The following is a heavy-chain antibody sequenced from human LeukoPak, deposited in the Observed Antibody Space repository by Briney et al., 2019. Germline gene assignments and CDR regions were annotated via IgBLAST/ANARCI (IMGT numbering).Heavy chain of an antibody. CDR2: INPDGSST. CDR3: ARDLEDFDY. D-gene: IGHD3-3*01. J-gene: IGHJ4*02. V-gene: IGHV3-74*01. CDR1: GFTFRNYW. Sequence: GGSLRLSRAASGFTFRNYWMHWVRQAPGKGLVWVSRINPDGSSTSYADSVKGRFTISRDNAKNTLYLQMNSLRAEDTAVYYCARDLEDFDYWGQGTLVTVSS.